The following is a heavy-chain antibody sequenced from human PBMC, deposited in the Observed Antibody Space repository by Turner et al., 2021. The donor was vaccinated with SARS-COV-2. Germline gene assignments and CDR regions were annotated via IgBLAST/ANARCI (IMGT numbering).Heavy chain of an antibody. CDR1: WFTVSSNY. J-gene: IGHJ4*02. V-gene: IGHV3-53*01. Sequence: EVQLVESGGGLIQPGGSLRLSCAASWFTVSSNYMNGVRQAPGKGLEWVSVIYSGGSTFYAGSVKGRFTISRDNSKNTLYLQMNSLRAEDTAVYYCAREAPLGVNSMAFDYWGQGTLVTVSS. CDR3: AREAPLGVNSMAFDY. CDR2: IYSGGST. D-gene: IGHD3-10*01.